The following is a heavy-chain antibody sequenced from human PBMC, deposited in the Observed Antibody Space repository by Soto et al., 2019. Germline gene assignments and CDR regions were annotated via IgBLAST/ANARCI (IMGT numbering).Heavy chain of an antibody. CDR2: INHGGNT. J-gene: IGHJ4*02. Sequence: QVQLQESGPGLVKPSETLSLTCAVSSGSISGSYCWTWVRQPPGKGLEWIGEINHGGNTNYNPSLKSRVTMSVDKSRNHFSLKLISVTAADTAVYFCAREDSNVWSPHFDFWGQGVLVTVSS. V-gene: IGHV4-4*02. D-gene: IGHD6-19*01. CDR3: AREDSNVWSPHFDF. CDR1: SGSISGSYC.